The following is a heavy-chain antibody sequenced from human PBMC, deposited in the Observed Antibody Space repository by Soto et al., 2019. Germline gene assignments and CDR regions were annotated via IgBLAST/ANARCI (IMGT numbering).Heavy chain of an antibody. CDR2: ITASGGST. CDR3: AVHLGQNYYTLDV. Sequence: EVQLLESGGGLIEPGGSLRLSCTGSQFTFSNFVMSWVRQVPGKGLEWLSCITASGGSTYYADSVKGRFSVSRDNSKNTLYLQVNSLEAEDTAVYHCAVHLGQNYYTLDVWGQGTTVHVSS. J-gene: IGHJ6*02. CDR1: QFTFSNFV. V-gene: IGHV3-23*01.